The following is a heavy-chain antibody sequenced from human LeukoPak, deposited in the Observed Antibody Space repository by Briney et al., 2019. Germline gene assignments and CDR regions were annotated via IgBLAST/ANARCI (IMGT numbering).Heavy chain of an antibody. CDR3: ARGRGIWGSYRHLFDY. CDR1: GGSISNFY. CDR2: IYTSGST. J-gene: IGHJ4*02. Sequence: SETLSLTCTVSGGSISNFYWSWIRQPAGKTLEWIGRIYTSGSTNYNPSLKSRVTMSVDTSKNQFSLKLSSVTAADTAVYYCARGRGIWGSYRHLFDYWGQGTLVTVSS. V-gene: IGHV4-4*07. D-gene: IGHD3-16*02.